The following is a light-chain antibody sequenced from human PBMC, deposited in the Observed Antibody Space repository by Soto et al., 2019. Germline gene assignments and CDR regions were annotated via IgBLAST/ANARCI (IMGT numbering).Light chain of an antibody. CDR2: EVS. CDR1: SSDVGGYNY. V-gene: IGLV2-8*01. CDR3: SSYAGSNLYV. Sequence: QSALTQPPSASGPPGQSVTISCTGTSSDVGGYNYVSWYQQHPGKAPKLMIYEVSKRPSGVPDRFSGSKSGNTASLTVSGLQADDEADSYCSSYAGSNLYVFGTGTKVTVL. J-gene: IGLJ1*01.